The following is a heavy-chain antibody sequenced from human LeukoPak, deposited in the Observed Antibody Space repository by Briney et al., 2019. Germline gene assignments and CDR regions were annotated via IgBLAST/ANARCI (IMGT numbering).Heavy chain of an antibody. Sequence: SETLFLTCTVSGGSISSYYWSWIRQPPGKGLEWIGYIYYSGSTNYNPSLKSRVTISVDTSKNQFSLKLSSVTAADTAVYYCARESREDFWSGYSHDAFDIWGQGTMVTVSS. CDR3: ARESREDFWSGYSHDAFDI. CDR1: GGSISSYY. CDR2: IYYSGST. V-gene: IGHV4-59*01. J-gene: IGHJ3*02. D-gene: IGHD3-3*01.